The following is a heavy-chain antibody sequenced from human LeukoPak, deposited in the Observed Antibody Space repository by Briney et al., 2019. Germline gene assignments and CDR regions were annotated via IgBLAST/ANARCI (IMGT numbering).Heavy chain of an antibody. J-gene: IGHJ4*02. CDR1: GGSFSGYY. CDR3: ARRPLYSYGPNDY. Sequence: SETLSLTCAVYGGSFSGYYWSLIRQPPGKRLEWIGEINHGGSTNYNPSLKSRVTISVDTSKNQFSLRLSSVTAADTAVYYCARRPLYSYGPNDYWGQGTLVTVSS. D-gene: IGHD5-18*01. CDR2: INHGGST. V-gene: IGHV4-34*01.